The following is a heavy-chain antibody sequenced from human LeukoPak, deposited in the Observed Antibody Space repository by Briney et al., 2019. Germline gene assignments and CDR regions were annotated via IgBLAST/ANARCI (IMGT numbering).Heavy chain of an antibody. D-gene: IGHD6-6*01. CDR1: GFTFGDYA. Sequence: GGSLTLSCTASGFTFGDYAMSWFRQAPGEGLEWVGLIRSKAYGGTTEYAASVKGRFTISRDDSKSIAYLQMNSLKTEDTAVYYCTSSSEILEVPYYFDYWGQGTLVTVSS. CDR2: IRSKAYGGTT. J-gene: IGHJ4*02. V-gene: IGHV3-49*03. CDR3: TSSSEILEVPYYFDY.